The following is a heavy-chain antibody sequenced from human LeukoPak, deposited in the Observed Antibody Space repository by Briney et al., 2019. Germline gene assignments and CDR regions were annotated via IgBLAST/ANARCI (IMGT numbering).Heavy chain of an antibody. D-gene: IGHD2-15*01. CDR3: ARVPIRLNQLSGGGGAFDI. J-gene: IGHJ3*02. CDR1: GGSFSGYY. V-gene: IGHV4-34*01. CDR2: INHSGST. Sequence: SETLSLTCAVYGGSFSGYYWSWIRQPPGKGLEWIGEINHSGSTNYNPSLKSRVTISVDTSKNQFSLRLSSVTAADTAVYCCARVPIRLNQLSGGGGAFDIWGQGTMVTVSS.